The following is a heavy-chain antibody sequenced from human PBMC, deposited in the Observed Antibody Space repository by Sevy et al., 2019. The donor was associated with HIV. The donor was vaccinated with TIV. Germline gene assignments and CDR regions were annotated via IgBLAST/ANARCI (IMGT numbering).Heavy chain of an antibody. D-gene: IGHD2-21*02. CDR2: TSHDGKYN. Sequence: GGSLRISCAGSGFTFSSYDMHWVRQAPGKGLEWVAVTSHDGKYNNYADSVKVRFTISRDNFKNTLYLQMNGLRVEDTAVYFCARLFSCGGDCYYLDYWGQGALVTVSS. V-gene: IGHV3-30*04. CDR1: GFTFSSYD. J-gene: IGHJ4*02. CDR3: ARLFSCGGDCYYLDY.